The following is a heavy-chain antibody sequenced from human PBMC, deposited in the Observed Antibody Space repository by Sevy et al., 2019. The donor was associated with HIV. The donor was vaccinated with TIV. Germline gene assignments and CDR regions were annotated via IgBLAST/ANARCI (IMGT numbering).Heavy chain of an antibody. V-gene: IGHV3-43*01. J-gene: IGHJ4*02. CDR3: AKDIPGWSGFDY. CDR1: GFTFDDYT. CDR2: ITWDAAKT. D-gene: IGHD3-10*01. Sequence: GGSLRLSCAASGFTFDDYTMHWVRQVPGKGLGWVSLITWDAAKTDYADSVKGRFTVSRDNSENSLYLQMNSLRTEDTALYFCAKDIPGWSGFDYWGQGTLVTVSS.